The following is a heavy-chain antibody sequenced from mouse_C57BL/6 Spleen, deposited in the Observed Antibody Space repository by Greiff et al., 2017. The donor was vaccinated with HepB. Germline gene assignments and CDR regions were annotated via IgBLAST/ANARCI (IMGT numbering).Heavy chain of an antibody. Sequence: EVHLVESEGGLVQPGRSMKLSCTASGFTFSDYYMAWVRQVPEKGLEWVANINYDGSSTYYLDSLKSRFIISRDNAKNILYLQMSSLKSEDTATYYCARGDYGSSYGYYAMDYWGQGTSVTVSS. V-gene: IGHV5-16*01. D-gene: IGHD1-1*01. CDR3: ARGDYGSSYGYYAMDY. CDR2: INYDGSST. J-gene: IGHJ4*01. CDR1: GFTFSDYY.